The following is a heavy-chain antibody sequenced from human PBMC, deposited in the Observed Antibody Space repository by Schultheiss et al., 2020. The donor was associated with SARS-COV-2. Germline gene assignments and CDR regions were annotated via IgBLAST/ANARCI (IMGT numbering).Heavy chain of an antibody. D-gene: IGHD2-2*01. J-gene: IGHJ6*02. Sequence: SETLSLTCAVYGGSFSGYYWSWIRQPPGKGLEWIGEINHSGSTNYNPSLKSRVTISVDTSKNQFSLKLSSVTAADTAVYYCARDIPAAMINKGMDVWGQGTTVTVSS. CDR2: INHSGST. CDR3: ARDIPAAMINKGMDV. V-gene: IGHV4-34*01. CDR1: GGSFSGYY.